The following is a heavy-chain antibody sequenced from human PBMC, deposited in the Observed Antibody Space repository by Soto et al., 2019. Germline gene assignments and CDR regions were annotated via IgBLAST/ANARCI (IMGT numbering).Heavy chain of an antibody. Sequence: GGSLSLSCAASGLTYSFYSMNGVRQAPGKGLEWVSYISSSSSTIYYADSVKGRFTISRDNAKNSLYLQMNSLRDEDTAVYYCARELYSSGWYNWFDPWGQGTLVTVSS. J-gene: IGHJ5*02. CDR2: ISSSSSTI. V-gene: IGHV3-48*02. CDR3: ARELYSSGWYNWFDP. D-gene: IGHD6-19*01. CDR1: GLTYSFYS.